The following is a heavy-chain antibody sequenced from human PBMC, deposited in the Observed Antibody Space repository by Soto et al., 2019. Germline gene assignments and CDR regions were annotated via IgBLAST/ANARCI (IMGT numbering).Heavy chain of an antibody. J-gene: IGHJ4*02. CDR1: GFTFSSYA. V-gene: IGHV3-23*01. CDR3: AKLVEMATIRYFDY. CDR2: ISGSGGST. Sequence: GGSLRLSCAASGFTFSSYAMSWVRQAPGKGLEWVSAISGSGGSTYYADSVKGRFNISRDNSKNTLYLQMNSLRAEDTAVYYCAKLVEMATIRYFDYWGQGTLVTVSS. D-gene: IGHD5-12*01.